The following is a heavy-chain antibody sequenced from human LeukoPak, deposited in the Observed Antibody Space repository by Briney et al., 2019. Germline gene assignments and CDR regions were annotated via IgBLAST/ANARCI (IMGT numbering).Heavy chain of an antibody. CDR1: GGSISSSSYY. D-gene: IGHD4-17*01. J-gene: IGHJ5*02. V-gene: IGHV4-39*01. CDR3: ARFYGVRLFNWFDP. Sequence: KSSETLSLTCTVSGGSISSSSYYWGWIRQPPGKGLEWIGSIYYSGSTYYNPSLKSRVTISVDTSKNQFSLKLSSVTAADTAVYYCARFYGVRLFNWFDPWGQGTLVTVSS. CDR2: IYYSGST.